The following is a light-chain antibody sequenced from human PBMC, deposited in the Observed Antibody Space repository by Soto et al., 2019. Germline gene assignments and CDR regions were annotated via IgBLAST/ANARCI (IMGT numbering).Light chain of an antibody. J-gene: IGKJ2*01. CDR3: QQYSDWPPAYT. CDR1: QSVGTK. CDR2: GVS. Sequence: EIVLTQSPATLSVSPGEGATLSCRASQSVGTKLAWYQQKPGQAPRLLIFGVSTRAIGVPARFSGRGSATDFSLTISSLESEDFAVYYCQQYSDWPPAYTFGQGTQLEIK. V-gene: IGKV3-15*01.